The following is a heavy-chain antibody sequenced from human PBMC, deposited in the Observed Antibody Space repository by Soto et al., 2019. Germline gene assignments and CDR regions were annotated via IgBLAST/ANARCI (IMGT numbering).Heavy chain of an antibody. CDR3: ARGVYNAIFGVISLDY. D-gene: IGHD3-3*01. V-gene: IGHV4-34*01. Sequence: PSETLSLTCAVYGGSFSGYYWSWIRQPPGKGLEWIGEINHSGSAHYNPSLRSRVTISVDTSKNQFSLKLSSVTAADTAVFYCARGVYNAIFGVISLDYWGQGTLVTVS. CDR2: INHSGSA. J-gene: IGHJ4*02. CDR1: GGSFSGYY.